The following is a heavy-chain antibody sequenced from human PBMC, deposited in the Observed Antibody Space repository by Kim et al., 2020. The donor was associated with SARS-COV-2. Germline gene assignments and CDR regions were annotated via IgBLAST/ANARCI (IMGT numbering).Heavy chain of an antibody. D-gene: IGHD3-10*01. CDR2: LNPNSGGT. CDR1: GYTFTNYY. Sequence: ASVKVSCKASGYTFTNYYINWVRQAPGQGLEWMGRLNPNSGGTKYAQKFQDRVTMTRDTSITTAYMELNSLRSHDTAVYYCATRWGIPSSGWWFDLWGRG. CDR3: ATRWGIPSSGWWFDL. V-gene: IGHV1-2*06. J-gene: IGHJ2*01.